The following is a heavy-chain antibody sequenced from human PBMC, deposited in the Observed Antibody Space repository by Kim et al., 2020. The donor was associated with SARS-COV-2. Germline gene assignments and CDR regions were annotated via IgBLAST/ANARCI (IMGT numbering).Heavy chain of an antibody. J-gene: IGHJ4*02. CDR3: ARVGGSYYRRHYFDY. D-gene: IGHD1-26*01. CDR1: GGSISSSSYY. CDR2: IYYSGST. Sequence: SETLSLTCTVSGGSISSSSYYWGWIRQPPGKGLEWIGSIYYSGSTYYNPSLKSRVTISVDTSKNQFSLKLSSVTAADTAVYYCARVGGSYYRRHYFDYWGQGTLVTVSS. V-gene: IGHV4-39*07.